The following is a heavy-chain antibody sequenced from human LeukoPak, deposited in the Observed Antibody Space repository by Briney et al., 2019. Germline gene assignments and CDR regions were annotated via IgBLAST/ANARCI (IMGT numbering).Heavy chain of an antibody. D-gene: IGHD2-2*01. CDR3: ARTDCSSNSCLYFDY. Sequence: PGGSLRLSCAASGFTFSSYAMSWVRQAPGKGLEWVSGINVSGGSTFYADSVRGRFTISRDNSKNTLYLQMNSLRAEDTAVYYCARTDCSSNSCLYFDYWGQGTLVTVSS. J-gene: IGHJ4*02. CDR1: GFTFSSYA. CDR2: INVSGGST. V-gene: IGHV3-23*01.